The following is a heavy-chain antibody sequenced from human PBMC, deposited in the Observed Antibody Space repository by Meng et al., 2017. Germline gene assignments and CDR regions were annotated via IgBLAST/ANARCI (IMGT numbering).Heavy chain of an antibody. CDR3: LDEAPRSDY. Sequence: AQLVGSGGGLVPPGVSLRLACAAFGFTVNNYWWHWVRQVPGRGLVWVSRISGDGNITNYADSVKGRFTISRDNAKTTLYLQMNSLRPEDTAVYYCLDEAPRSDYWGQGSLVTVSS. J-gene: IGHJ4*02. CDR1: GFTVNNYW. D-gene: IGHD1-1*01. CDR2: ISGDGNIT. V-gene: IGHV3-74*01.